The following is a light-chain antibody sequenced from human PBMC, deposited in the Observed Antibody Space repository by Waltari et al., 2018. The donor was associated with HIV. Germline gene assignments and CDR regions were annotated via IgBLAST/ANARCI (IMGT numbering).Light chain of an antibody. V-gene: IGKV3-20*01. CDR3: QQYGDSPET. Sequence: EIVLTQSPGTLSLSPGERATLSCRASQIVSSAYLAWYQQKPGQAPRLLIYGASTRATGVRERFSGSGFGTDFTLTITRLEPEDFAVYYCQQYGDSPETFGQGARVQI. CDR1: QIVSSAY. J-gene: IGKJ1*01. CDR2: GAS.